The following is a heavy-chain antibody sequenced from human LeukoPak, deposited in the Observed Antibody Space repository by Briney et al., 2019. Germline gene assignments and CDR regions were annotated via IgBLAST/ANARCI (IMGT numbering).Heavy chain of an antibody. CDR2: IKQDGSEK. Sequence: GGSLRLSCAASGFTFSSYWMSWVRQAPGKGLEWVANIKQDGSEKYYVDSVKGRFTFSRDNAKNSRYLQMNSLRAEDTAVYYCARDYYDSSGEFDYWGQGTLVTVSS. CDR1: GFTFSSYW. CDR3: ARDYYDSSGEFDY. V-gene: IGHV3-7*05. J-gene: IGHJ4*02. D-gene: IGHD3-22*01.